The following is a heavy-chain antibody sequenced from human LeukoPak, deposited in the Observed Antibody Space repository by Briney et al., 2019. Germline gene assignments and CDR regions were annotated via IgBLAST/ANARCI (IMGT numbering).Heavy chain of an antibody. Sequence: VASVKVSCKASGYTFTSYGISWVRQAPGQGLEWMGWISAYNGNTNYAQKLQGRVTMTTDTSTSTAYMELRSLRSDDTAVYYCARDEDWPDYRYYFDYWGQRTLVTVSS. CDR3: ARDEDWPDYRYYFDY. CDR2: ISAYNGNT. J-gene: IGHJ4*02. D-gene: IGHD3-16*02. V-gene: IGHV1-18*01. CDR1: GYTFTSYG.